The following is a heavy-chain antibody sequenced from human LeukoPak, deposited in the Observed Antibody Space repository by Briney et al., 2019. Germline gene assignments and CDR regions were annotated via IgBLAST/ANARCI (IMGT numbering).Heavy chain of an antibody. CDR1: GGSISSGSYY. Sequence: PSQTLSLTCTVSGGSISSGSYYWSWIRQPAGKGLEWIGRIYTSGSTNYNLSLKSRVTISVDTSKNQFSLKLSSVTAADTAVYYCARGVAAAGTIWFDPWGQGTLVTVSS. CDR2: IYTSGST. V-gene: IGHV4-61*02. D-gene: IGHD6-13*01. J-gene: IGHJ5*02. CDR3: ARGVAAAGTIWFDP.